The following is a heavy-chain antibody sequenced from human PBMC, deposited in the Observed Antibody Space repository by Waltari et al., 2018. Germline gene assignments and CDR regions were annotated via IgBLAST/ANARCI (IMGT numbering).Heavy chain of an antibody. CDR2: INRDGSEI. Sequence: EVHLVQSGGGLVQPGGSLGLSCAAYGLPFGNSWMNWVRQAPGKWLEWVANINRDGSEIHYVDSMRGRFTISRDNTENSLSLQMNSLRAEDTALYYCARGLYDTSGCLDYWGQGTLVAVSS. J-gene: IGHJ4*02. CDR3: ARGLYDTSGCLDY. D-gene: IGHD3-22*01. V-gene: IGHV3-7*03. CDR1: GLPFGNSW.